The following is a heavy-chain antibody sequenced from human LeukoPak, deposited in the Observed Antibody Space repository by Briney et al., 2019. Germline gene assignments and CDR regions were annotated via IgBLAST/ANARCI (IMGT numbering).Heavy chain of an antibody. CDR2: IIPILGVA. CDR1: GGTFSTYA. J-gene: IGHJ4*02. CDR3: ARGDSSSWYGLDY. D-gene: IGHD6-13*01. Sequence: SVKVSCKASGGTFSTYAFSWVRQAPGQGFEWMGKIIPILGVAIYAQKFQGRVTITADESTSTAYMELSSLRSEDTAVYYCARGDSSSWYGLDYWGQGTLVTVSS. V-gene: IGHV1-69*04.